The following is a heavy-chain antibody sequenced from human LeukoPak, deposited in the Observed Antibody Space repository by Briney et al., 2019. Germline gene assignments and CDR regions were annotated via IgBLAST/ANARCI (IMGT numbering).Heavy chain of an antibody. CDR1: GGSISSYY. J-gene: IGHJ4*02. D-gene: IGHD5-18*01. CDR2: IYYSGST. V-gene: IGHV4-59*01. Sequence: PSETLSLTCTVSGGSISSYYWSWIRQPPGKGLEWIGDIYYSGSTNYNPSLKSRVTISVDTSKNQFSLKLSSVTAADTAVYYCARGHAPRGYSYGTFDYWGQGTLVTVSS. CDR3: ARGHAPRGYSYGTFDY.